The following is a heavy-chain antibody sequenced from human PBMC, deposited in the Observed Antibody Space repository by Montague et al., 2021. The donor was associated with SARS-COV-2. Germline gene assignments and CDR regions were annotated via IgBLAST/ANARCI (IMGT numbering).Heavy chain of an antibody. J-gene: IGHJ5*02. CDR3: ARGRFYYDSGELGS. V-gene: IGHV4-4*07. D-gene: IGHD3-22*01. Sequence: SETLSLTCTVSGGSTNNYYWSWIRQPAGKGLEWIGRIHASGISTYNPSLETRVTMSVDTSKNQFSLKLSSVTAADTVVYYCARGRFYYDSGELGSWGQGTLVTVSS. CDR2: IHASGIS. CDR1: GGSTNNYY.